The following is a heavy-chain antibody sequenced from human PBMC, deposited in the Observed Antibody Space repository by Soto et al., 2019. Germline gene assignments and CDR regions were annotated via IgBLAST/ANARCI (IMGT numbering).Heavy chain of an antibody. CDR2: IIPIFGTA. D-gene: IGHD3-16*01. CDR3: ARDRAVAPYDYVWGSYRFDY. Sequence: VASVKVSCKASGGTFSSYSISWVRQSPGQGLEWMGGIIPIFGTANYAQKFQGRVTITADESTSTAYMELSSLRSEDTAVYYCARDRAVAPYDYVWGSYRFDYWGQGILVTVS. J-gene: IGHJ4*02. CDR1: GGTFSSYS. V-gene: IGHV1-69*13.